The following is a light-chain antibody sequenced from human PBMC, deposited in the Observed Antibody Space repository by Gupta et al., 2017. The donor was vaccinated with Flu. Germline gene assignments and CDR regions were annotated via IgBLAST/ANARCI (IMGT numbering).Light chain of an antibody. CDR3: MQGTHWPT. Sequence: VVMTQSPLSLPVTLGQPASISCRSSQSLVHRNGNTYLTWFQQRPGQSPRRLIYRVSNRDSGVPDRFSGSGSGTDFTLKISRVEAEDVGVYYCMQGTHWPTFGQGTKVEI. J-gene: IGKJ1*01. V-gene: IGKV2-30*02. CDR1: QSLVHRNGNTY. CDR2: RVS.